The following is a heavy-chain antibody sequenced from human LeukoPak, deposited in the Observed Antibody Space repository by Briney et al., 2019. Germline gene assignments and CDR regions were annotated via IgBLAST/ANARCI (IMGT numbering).Heavy chain of an antibody. CDR3: ARGPNRLSQYQLLAPFDY. D-gene: IGHD2-2*01. Sequence: SETLSLTCTVSGGSISSGSYYWSWIRQPAGKGLEWIGRIYTSGSTNYNPSLKSRVTISVDTSKNQFSLKLSSVTAADTAVYYCARGPNRLSQYQLLAPFDYWGQGTLVTVSS. CDR2: IYTSGST. J-gene: IGHJ4*02. V-gene: IGHV4-61*02. CDR1: GGSISSGSYY.